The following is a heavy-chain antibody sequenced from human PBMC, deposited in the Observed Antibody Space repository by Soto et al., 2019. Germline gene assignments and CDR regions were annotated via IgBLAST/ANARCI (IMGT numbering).Heavy chain of an antibody. CDR3: ARGRSIAVVISFDY. CDR1: GGTFSSYA. D-gene: IGHD6-19*01. Sequence: SVKVSCKASGGTFSSYAISWVRQAPGQGLEWMGGIIPIFGTANYAQKFQGRVTITADESTSTAYMELSSLRSEDTAVYYCARGRSIAVVISFDYWGQGTLVTVSS. J-gene: IGHJ4*02. V-gene: IGHV1-69*13. CDR2: IIPIFGTA.